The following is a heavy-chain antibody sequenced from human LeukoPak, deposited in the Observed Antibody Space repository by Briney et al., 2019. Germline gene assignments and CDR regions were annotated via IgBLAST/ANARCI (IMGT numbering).Heavy chain of an antibody. D-gene: IGHD5-12*01. V-gene: IGHV3-7*04. J-gene: IGHJ4*02. CDR3: ARVSGYDLAHAGY. Sequence: GGSLRLSCAASGFTLSSYWMSWVRQAPGKGLEWVANIKQDGSEKYYVDSVKGRFTISRDNAKNSLYLQMNSLRAEDTAVYYCARVSGYDLAHAGYWGQGTLVTVSS. CDR1: GFTLSSYW. CDR2: IKQDGSEK.